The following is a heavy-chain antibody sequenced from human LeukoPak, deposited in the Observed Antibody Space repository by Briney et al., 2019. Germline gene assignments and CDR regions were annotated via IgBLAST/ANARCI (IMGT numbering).Heavy chain of an antibody. CDR1: GGSISSGSYY. J-gene: IGHJ4*02. CDR3: ASLAAPEGFDY. D-gene: IGHD6-13*01. V-gene: IGHV4-61*02. CDR2: IYTSGST. Sequence: PSETLSLTCTVSGGSISSGSYYWSWIRQPAGKGLEWIGRIYTSGSTIYNPSLKSRVTISVDTSKNQFSLKLSSVTAADTAVYYCASLAAPEGFDYWGQGTLVTVSS.